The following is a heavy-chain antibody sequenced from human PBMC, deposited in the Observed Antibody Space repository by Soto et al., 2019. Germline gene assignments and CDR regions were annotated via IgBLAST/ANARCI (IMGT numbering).Heavy chain of an antibody. V-gene: IGHV1-18*01. Sequence: QVPLVQSGAEVKKPGASVKVSCKASGYTFTSYGISWVRQAPGQGLEWMGWISAYNGNTNYAQKLQGRVTMTTDTSASTAYMELRSLRSDDTAVYYCAKTVEQLAPPGDAFDIRGHGTMVTVSS. CDR2: ISAYNGNT. J-gene: IGHJ3*02. D-gene: IGHD6-6*01. CDR1: GYTFTSYG. CDR3: AKTVEQLAPPGDAFDI.